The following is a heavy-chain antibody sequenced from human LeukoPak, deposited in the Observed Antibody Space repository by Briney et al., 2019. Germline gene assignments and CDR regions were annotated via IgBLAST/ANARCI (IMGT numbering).Heavy chain of an antibody. J-gene: IGHJ5*02. Sequence: PSETLSLTCAVYGVSFSGYYWSWIRQPPGKGLEWIGEINHSGSTNYNPSLKSRVTISVDTSKNQFSLKLSSVTAADTAVYYCARGVLGYCSGGSCYQWFDPWGQGTLVTVSS. V-gene: IGHV4-34*01. CDR3: ARGVLGYCSGGSCYQWFDP. CDR2: INHSGST. D-gene: IGHD2-15*01. CDR1: GVSFSGYY.